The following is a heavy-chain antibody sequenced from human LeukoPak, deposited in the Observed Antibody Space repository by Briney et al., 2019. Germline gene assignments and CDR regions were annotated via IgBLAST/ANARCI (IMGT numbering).Heavy chain of an antibody. D-gene: IGHD3-9*01. CDR2: ISYDGSTK. CDR1: GFTFSSYA. V-gene: IGHV3-30*04. Sequence: GGSLRLSCAASGFTFSSYAMHWVRQAPGKGLEWVSVISYDGSTKYYADSVKGRFTISRDNPKNTLYLQMNSLRAEYPAVYYWVRELSSGYDILTGYPDTPYGMDVWGKGTTVTVSS. CDR3: VRELSSGYDILTGYPDTPYGMDV. J-gene: IGHJ6*04.